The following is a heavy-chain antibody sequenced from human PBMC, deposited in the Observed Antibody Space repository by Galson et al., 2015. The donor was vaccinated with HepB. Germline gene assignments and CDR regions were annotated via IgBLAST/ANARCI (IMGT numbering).Heavy chain of an antibody. D-gene: IGHD1-26*01. V-gene: IGHV4-34*01. CDR2: INHSGST. CDR1: GGSFSGYY. CDR3: ATSGSYGGFDY. Sequence: SETLSLTCAVYGGSFSGYYWSWIRQPPGKGLEWIGEINHSGSTNYNPSLKSRVTISVDTSKNQFSLKLSSVTAADTAVYYCATSGSYGGFDYWGQGTLVTVSS. J-gene: IGHJ4*02.